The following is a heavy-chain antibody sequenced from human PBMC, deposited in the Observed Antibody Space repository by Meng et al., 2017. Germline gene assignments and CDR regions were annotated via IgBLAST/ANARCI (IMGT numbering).Heavy chain of an antibody. V-gene: IGHV1-18*01. J-gene: IGHJ4*02. Sequence: QGPLVQSGAVVKKSGASVKVSCDTSGYTLSSDGFAWVWQTPEQGLEWLGWSNVYSGITNYAQKFQGRVTMTTDTSTRTGYMELTSLTSDDTATYYCATRGNPYLNCWGQGTLVTVSS. CDR3: ATRGNPYLNC. CDR1: GYTLSSDG. CDR2: SNVYSGIT.